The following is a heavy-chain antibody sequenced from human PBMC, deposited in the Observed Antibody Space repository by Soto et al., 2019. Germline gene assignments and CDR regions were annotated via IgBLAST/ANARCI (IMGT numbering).Heavy chain of an antibody. CDR3: AGEIELVPAALLFYGMDG. D-gene: IGHD2-2*01. CDR2: ITTDGSYT. J-gene: IGHJ6*02. Sequence: GGSLRLSCAASGFTFSIYWMHWVRQVPEKGLVWVSRITTDGSYTDYADSVKGRFTISRDNAKNTLYLQMNSLRAEDTAVYYCAGEIELVPAALLFYGMDGWGQGTTVTVSS. V-gene: IGHV3-74*01. CDR1: GFTFSIYW.